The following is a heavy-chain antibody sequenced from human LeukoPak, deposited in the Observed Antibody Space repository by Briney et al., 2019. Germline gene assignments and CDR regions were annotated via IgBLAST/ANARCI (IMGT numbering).Heavy chain of an antibody. Sequence: PGGSLRLSCTGSGFTFNMFAVNWVRQAPGQGLEWVSGLSRGGGTTNYADSVKGRFTISRDTSKNMVFLQMNDLRPEDTAVYYCAKEQRIRHCSEGVCMEGYYFDYWGQGSLVTVSS. D-gene: IGHD2-8*01. V-gene: IGHV3-23*01. CDR1: GFTFNMFA. CDR3: AKEQRIRHCSEGVCMEGYYFDY. J-gene: IGHJ4*02. CDR2: LSRGGGTT.